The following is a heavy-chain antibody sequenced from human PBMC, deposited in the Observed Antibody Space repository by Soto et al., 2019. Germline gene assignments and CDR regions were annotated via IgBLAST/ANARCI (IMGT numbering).Heavy chain of an antibody. CDR2: IDPSDSYT. V-gene: IGHV5-10-1*01. CDR3: ATSYYYDSSGYYFSDSY. CDR1: GYSFTSYW. J-gene: IGHJ4*02. D-gene: IGHD3-22*01. Sequence: GESLKISCKGSGYSFTSYWISWVRQMPGKGLEWMGRIDPSDSYTNYSPSFQGHVTISADKSISTAYLQWSSLKASDTAMYYCATSYYYDSSGYYFSDSYWGQGTLVTVYS.